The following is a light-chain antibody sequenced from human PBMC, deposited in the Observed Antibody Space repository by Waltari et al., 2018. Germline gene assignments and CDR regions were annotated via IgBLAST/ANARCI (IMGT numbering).Light chain of an antibody. CDR3: SSYTSIIPPFL. J-gene: IGLJ1*01. V-gene: IGLV2-14*01. CDR2: DVS. CDR1: SSVLVGYGF. Sequence: QSALTQPATVSGSPGQWSSISCTRSSSVLVGYGFLSPYHQPQGKAPKLIVYDVSHPPSGVSNRFSGSKSGNTASLTISGLQPEDEADYYCSSYTSIIPPFLFGTGTKVTVL.